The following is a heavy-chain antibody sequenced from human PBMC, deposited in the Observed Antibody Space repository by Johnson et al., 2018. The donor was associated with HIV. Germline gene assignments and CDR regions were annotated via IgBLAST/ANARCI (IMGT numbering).Heavy chain of an antibody. J-gene: IGHJ3*01. CDR3: TRTDDTYNYDSGGYVDAFDF. CDR1: GLTFSDSA. V-gene: IGHV3-73*01. CDR2: IRSKANRYAT. Sequence: VLLLESGGGLVQPGGSLKLSCAASGLTFSDSAMHWVRQASGKGLEWVGRIRSKANRYATAFAASVHGRFTISRDDSKNTAYLQMNSLKTEDTAVYFCTRTDDTYNYDSGGYVDAFDFWGQGTMVTVSS. D-gene: IGHD3-22*01.